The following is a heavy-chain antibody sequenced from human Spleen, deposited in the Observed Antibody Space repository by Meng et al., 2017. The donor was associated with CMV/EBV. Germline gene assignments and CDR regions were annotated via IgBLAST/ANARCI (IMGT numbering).Heavy chain of an antibody. CDR1: GFTFNSYA. J-gene: IGHJ4*02. Sequence: GGSLRLSCVGSGFTFNSYAFSWVRQAPGKGLEWVSAISGSGGNTYYADSVKGRFTISRDNSKDTLYLQVNSLRAEDTALYYCASRPEFDYWGQGTLVTVSS. V-gene: IGHV3-23*01. CDR2: ISGSGGNT. D-gene: IGHD1-14*01. CDR3: ASRPEFDY.